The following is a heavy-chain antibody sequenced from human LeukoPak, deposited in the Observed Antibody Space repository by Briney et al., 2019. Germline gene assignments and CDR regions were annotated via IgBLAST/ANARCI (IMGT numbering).Heavy chain of an antibody. D-gene: IGHD6-13*01. J-gene: IGHJ4*02. Sequence: ASETLSLTCTVSGGSISSGDYYWSWIRQPPGKGLEWIGYIYYSGSTYYNPSLKSRVTISVDTSKNQFSLKLSSVTAADTAVYYCARWGYSSSWYFNWGQGTLVTVSS. CDR3: ARWGYSSSWYFN. CDR2: IYYSGST. V-gene: IGHV4-30-4*01. CDR1: GGSISSGDYY.